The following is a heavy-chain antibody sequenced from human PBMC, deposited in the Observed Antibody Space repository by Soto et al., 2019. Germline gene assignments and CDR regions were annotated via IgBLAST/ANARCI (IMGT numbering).Heavy chain of an antibody. Sequence: QVQLVQSGAELKKPGASVKVSCKASGYTFSNYDMNWVRQATGQGPERIGWVNPNNGDTGYEQKFQCRVTLNTNISTPTAYMELTSLRSEDTAIYYCAKVSRKGSAIDFDYWGPGTLITVSS. J-gene: IGHJ4*02. CDR2: VNPNNGDT. D-gene: IGHD3-10*01. CDR1: GYTFSNYD. V-gene: IGHV1-8*01. CDR3: AKVSRKGSAIDFDY.